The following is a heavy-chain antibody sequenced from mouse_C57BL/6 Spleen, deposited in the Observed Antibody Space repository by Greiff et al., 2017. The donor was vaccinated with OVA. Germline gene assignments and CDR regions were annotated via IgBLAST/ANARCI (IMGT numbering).Heavy chain of an antibody. CDR2: IYPGSGNT. V-gene: IGHV1-66*01. Sequence: QVQLKQSGPELVKPGASVKISCKASGYSFTSYYIHWVKQRPGQGLEWIGWIYPGSGNTKYNEKFKGKATLTADTSSSTAYMQLSSLTSEDSAVYYCARPDYGSSPSWFAYWGQGTLVTVSA. D-gene: IGHD1-1*01. CDR1: GYSFTSYY. CDR3: ARPDYGSSPSWFAY. J-gene: IGHJ3*01.